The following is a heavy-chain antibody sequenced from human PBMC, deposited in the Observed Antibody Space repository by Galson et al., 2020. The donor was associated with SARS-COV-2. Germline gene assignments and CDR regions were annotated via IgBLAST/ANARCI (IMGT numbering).Heavy chain of an antibody. CDR1: GLTFSNYE. CDR2: ISSSGRTK. D-gene: IGHD2-21*01. CDR3: ARLDAYGPGY. J-gene: IGHJ4*02. Sequence: GESLKISCAASGLTFSNYETNWVRQAPGKGLEWVPSISSSGRTKHYADSVKGRFTISRDNAKSSQSLQMNSLRAEDTAVYYCARLDAYGPGYWGQGTLVTVSS. V-gene: IGHV3-48*03.